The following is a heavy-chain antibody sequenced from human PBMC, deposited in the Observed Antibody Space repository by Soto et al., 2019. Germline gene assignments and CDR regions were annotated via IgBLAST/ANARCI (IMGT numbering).Heavy chain of an antibody. CDR1: GGTFSNFA. V-gene: IGHV1-69*12. CDR3: ARDRVMRDNSYYYGMDV. D-gene: IGHD2-15*01. Sequence: QVQLVQSGAEVKKPGSSVKVSCKASGGTFSNFAISWVRQAPGQGLEWMGAIIPTFASPYYAQRFQGRISITADASTTTAFMEVCSLRSEDTAVYFCARDRVMRDNSYYYGMDVWGQGTTVTVSS. CDR2: IIPTFASP. J-gene: IGHJ6*02.